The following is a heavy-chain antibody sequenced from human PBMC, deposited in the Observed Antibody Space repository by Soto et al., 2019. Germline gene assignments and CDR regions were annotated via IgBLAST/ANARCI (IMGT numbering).Heavy chain of an antibody. CDR1: GGSISSYY. D-gene: IGHD3-10*01. V-gene: IGHV4-59*01. J-gene: IGHJ4*02. CDR2: IYCSGST. CDR3: ARDPSGGYFDY. Sequence: SETLSLTCTVSGGSISSYYWSWIRQPPGKGLEWIGYIYCSGSTNYNPSLKSRVTISVDTSKNQFSLKLSSVTAADTAVYYCARDPSGGYFDYWGQGTLVTVSS.